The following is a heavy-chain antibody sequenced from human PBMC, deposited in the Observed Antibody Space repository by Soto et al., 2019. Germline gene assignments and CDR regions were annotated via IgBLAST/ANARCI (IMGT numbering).Heavy chain of an antibody. J-gene: IGHJ3*02. Sequence: QVQLQQWGAGLLKPSETLSLTCAVYGGSFSGYYWSWIRQPPGKGLEWIGEINHSGSTNYNPSLKSRVTISVDTSKNQFSLKLSSVTAADTAVYYCALLLWDIVVVVAADDAFDIWGQGTMVTVSS. CDR3: ALLLWDIVVVVAADDAFDI. V-gene: IGHV4-34*01. D-gene: IGHD2-15*01. CDR1: GGSFSGYY. CDR2: INHSGST.